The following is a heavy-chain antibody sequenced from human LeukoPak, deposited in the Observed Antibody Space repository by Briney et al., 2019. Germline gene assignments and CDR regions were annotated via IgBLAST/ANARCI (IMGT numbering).Heavy chain of an antibody. J-gene: IGHJ4*02. D-gene: IGHD6-13*01. CDR3: ARDRLIAAAGTGVDY. CDR2: LWYDGSNK. CDR1: GFTFSSYG. Sequence: GGSLRLSCAASGFTFSSYGMHWVRRATGKGLEWVAVLWYDGSNKYYADSVKGRLTISRDNSKNTLYLQMNSLRAEDTAVYYCARDRLIAAAGTGVDYWGQGTLVTVSS. V-gene: IGHV3-33*01.